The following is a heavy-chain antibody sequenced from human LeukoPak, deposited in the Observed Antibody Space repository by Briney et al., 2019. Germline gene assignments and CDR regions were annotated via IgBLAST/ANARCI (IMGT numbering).Heavy chain of an antibody. Sequence: GGSLRLSCAASGFTFTNAWMTWVRQAPGKGLEWVSYISGNSNHISYADSVKGRFTISRDNAKNSLYLQMNSLRPEDTAVYYCARERWENPTYWGQGTLVSVSS. CDR2: ISGNSNHI. V-gene: IGHV3-11*05. J-gene: IGHJ4*02. CDR3: ARERWENPTY. D-gene: IGHD1-26*01. CDR1: GFTFTNAW.